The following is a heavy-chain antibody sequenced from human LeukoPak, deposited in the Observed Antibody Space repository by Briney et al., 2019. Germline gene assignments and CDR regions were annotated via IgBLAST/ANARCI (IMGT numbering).Heavy chain of an antibody. CDR3: ARDGGWFNWFDP. J-gene: IGHJ5*02. V-gene: IGHV4-38-2*02. CDR1: GYSISSGDY. D-gene: IGHD6-19*01. CDR2: IHHSGNT. Sequence: PSETLSLTCTVSGYSISSGDYWGWIRQSPGKGLECIGSIHHSGNTYYNPSLRSRVTISVDTSKNEFSLKLSSVTAADTAVYYCARDGGWFNWFDPWGQGTLVTVSS.